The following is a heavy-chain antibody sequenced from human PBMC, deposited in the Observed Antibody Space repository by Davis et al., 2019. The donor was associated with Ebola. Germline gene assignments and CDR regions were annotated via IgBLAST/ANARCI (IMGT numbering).Heavy chain of an antibody. CDR3: ARAVFHEVLDY. CDR2: VSHSEREK. CDR1: GFTFSNYA. V-gene: IGHV3-30*04. D-gene: IGHD3-3*01. Sequence: GESLKISCAASGFTFSNYAMHWVRQAPGKGLEWVAVVSHSEREKFYADSVKGRFTISRDNSENTLYLQMKSLTDDDTAVYYCARAVFHEVLDYWGQGTPVTVSS. J-gene: IGHJ4*02.